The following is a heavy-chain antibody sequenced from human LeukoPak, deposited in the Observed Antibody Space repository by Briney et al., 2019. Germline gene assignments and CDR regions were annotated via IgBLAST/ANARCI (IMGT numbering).Heavy chain of an antibody. CDR1: GFTFSDYY. D-gene: IGHD3-22*01. Sequence: GGSLRLSCAASGFTFSDYYMSWIRQAPGKGLEWVSAISGSGGSTYYADSVKGRFTISRDNSKNTLYLQMNSLRAEDTAVYYCAKAVYALYYYDSSGYPDYWGQGTLVTVSS. J-gene: IGHJ4*02. V-gene: IGHV3-23*01. CDR3: AKAVYALYYYDSSGYPDY. CDR2: ISGSGGST.